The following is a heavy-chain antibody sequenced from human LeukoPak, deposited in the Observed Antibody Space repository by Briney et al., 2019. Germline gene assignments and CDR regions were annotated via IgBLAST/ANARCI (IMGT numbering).Heavy chain of an antibody. D-gene: IGHD3-10*01. CDR2: ISYDGSNK. V-gene: IGHV3-30*18. J-gene: IGHJ3*02. CDR1: GFTFSNYG. CDR3: ANGYYYGSGSYYKEAFDI. Sequence: SGRSLRLSCAASGFTFSNYGMHWVRQAPGKGLEWVVVISYDGSNKYYADSVKGRFTISRDNSKNTLYLQMNSLRAEDTAVYYCANGYYYGSGSYYKEAFDIWGQGTMVTVSS.